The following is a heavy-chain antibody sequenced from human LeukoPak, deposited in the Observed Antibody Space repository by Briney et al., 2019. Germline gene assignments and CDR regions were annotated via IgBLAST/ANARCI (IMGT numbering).Heavy chain of an antibody. CDR1: GGSISSYY. Sequence: PSETLSLTCTVSGGSISSYYWSWIRQPPGKGLEWIGYIYYSGSTNYNPSLKSRVTISVDTSKNQFSLKLSPVTAADTAVYYCARTNTIFGVVSYWFDYWGQGTLVTVSS. CDR2: IYYSGST. CDR3: ARTNTIFGVVSYWFDY. V-gene: IGHV4-59*01. D-gene: IGHD3-3*01. J-gene: IGHJ4*02.